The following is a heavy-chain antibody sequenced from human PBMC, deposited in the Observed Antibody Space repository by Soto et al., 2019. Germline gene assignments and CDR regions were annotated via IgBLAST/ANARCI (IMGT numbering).Heavy chain of an antibody. CDR2: ITNRGST. CDR3: ARGRPAIATRGFDS. CDR1: GGSFRDSY. J-gene: IGHJ5*01. D-gene: IGHD1-1*01. Sequence: SDTLSLTCAGFGGSFRDSYWSGIRQSPGKGLEWIVEITNRGSTYDNPSLKSPVTISGDTSKNHFALEVTSVATADTGTYYCARGRPAIATRGFDSWGQGMLVTV. V-gene: IGHV4-34*01.